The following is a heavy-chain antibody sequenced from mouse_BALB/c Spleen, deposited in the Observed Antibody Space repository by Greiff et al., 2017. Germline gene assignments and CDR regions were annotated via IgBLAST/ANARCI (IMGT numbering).Heavy chain of an antibody. J-gene: IGHJ4*01. CDR3: AREDWDDAMDY. D-gene: IGHD4-1*01. V-gene: IGHV7-1*02. CDR1: GFTFSDFY. CDR2: SRNKANDYTT. Sequence: EVELVESGGGLVQPGGSLRLSCAPSGFTFSDFYMEWVRQPPGKRLEWIAASRNKANDYTTEYSASVKGRFIVSRDTSQSILYLQMNALRAEDTAIYYCAREDWDDAMDYWGQGTSVTVSS.